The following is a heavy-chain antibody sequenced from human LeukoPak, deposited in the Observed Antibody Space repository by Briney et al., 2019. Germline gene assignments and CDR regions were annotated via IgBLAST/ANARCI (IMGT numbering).Heavy chain of an antibody. Sequence: ASVKVSCKASGYTFTSYGISWVRQAPGQGLEWMGWISAYNGNANYAQKLQGRVTMTTDTSTSTAYMELRSLRSDDTAVYYCARRPDSSIWYYMDVWGKGTTVTVSS. J-gene: IGHJ6*03. CDR1: GYTFTSYG. CDR2: ISAYNGNA. D-gene: IGHD6-13*01. CDR3: ARRPDSSIWYYMDV. V-gene: IGHV1-18*01.